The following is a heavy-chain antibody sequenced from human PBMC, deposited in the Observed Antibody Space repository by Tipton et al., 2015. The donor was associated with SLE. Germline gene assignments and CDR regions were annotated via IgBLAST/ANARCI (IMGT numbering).Heavy chain of an antibody. Sequence: TLSLTCTVSGGSISTYYWNWIRQSPGKGLEWIANSHYTGSTDYNPSLKSRVTISVDTSKNQFSLSLSSVTAADTAVYYCARGGYGGNPLDYWGQGTLATVSS. V-gene: IGHV4-59*01. CDR1: GGSISTYY. CDR2: SHYTGST. D-gene: IGHD4-23*01. J-gene: IGHJ4*02. CDR3: ARGGYGGNPLDY.